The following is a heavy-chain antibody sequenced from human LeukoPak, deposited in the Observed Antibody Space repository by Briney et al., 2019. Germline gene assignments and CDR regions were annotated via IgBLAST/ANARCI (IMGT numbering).Heavy chain of an antibody. J-gene: IGHJ6*02. CDR3: ARGSVVVPAAMSRPYYYYYYGMDV. Sequence: SVKVSCKASGGTFSSYAISWVRQAPGQGLEWMGGIIPIFGTANYAQKFQGRVTITADESTSTAYMELSSLRSEDTAVYYCARGSVVVPAAMSRPYYYYYYGMDVWGQGTTVTISS. D-gene: IGHD2-2*01. CDR2: IIPIFGTA. CDR1: GGTFSSYA. V-gene: IGHV1-69*13.